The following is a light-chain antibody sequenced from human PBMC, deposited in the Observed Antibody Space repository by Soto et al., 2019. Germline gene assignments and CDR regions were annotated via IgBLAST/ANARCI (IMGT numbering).Light chain of an antibody. CDR3: LLYYGGAWV. CDR2: GTT. V-gene: IGLV7-43*01. Sequence: QTVVTQEPSLTGSPGGTVTLTCASSTGTVTIGYHPNWFQQKPGQAPRALIYGTTNKHSWTPARFSGSLLGGKAALPLSGVQPEDEAEYYCLLYYGGAWVFGGGTKLTVL. CDR1: TGTVTIGYH. J-gene: IGLJ3*02.